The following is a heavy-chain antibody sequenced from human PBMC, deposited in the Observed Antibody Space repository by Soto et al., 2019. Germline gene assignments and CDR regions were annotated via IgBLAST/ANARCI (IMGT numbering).Heavy chain of an antibody. CDR3: ARDGTSSARGHYYYYYGMDV. CDR1: GYTFTGYY. D-gene: IGHD6-25*01. CDR2: INPNSGGT. Sequence: GASVKVSCKASGYTFTGYYMHWVRQAPGQGLEWMGWINPNSGGTNYAQKFQGRVTMTRDTSISTAYMELSRLRSDDTAVYYCARDGTSSARGHYYYYYGMDVWVQGTTVTV. J-gene: IGHJ6*02. V-gene: IGHV1-2*02.